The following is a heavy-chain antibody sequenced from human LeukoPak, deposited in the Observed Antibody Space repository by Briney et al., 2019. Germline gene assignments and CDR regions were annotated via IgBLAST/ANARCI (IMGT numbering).Heavy chain of an antibody. CDR1: GSTFSNAW. D-gene: IGHD4-17*01. Sequence: GGSLRLSCAASGSTFSNAWMNWVRQAPGKGLEWVSYISSSGSTIYYADSVKGRFSISRDNAKNSLFLQMNSLRAEDTAVYYCAKERGGMTTVTTYDYWGQGTLVTVSS. J-gene: IGHJ4*02. V-gene: IGHV3-48*04. CDR3: AKERGGMTTVTTYDY. CDR2: ISSSGSTI.